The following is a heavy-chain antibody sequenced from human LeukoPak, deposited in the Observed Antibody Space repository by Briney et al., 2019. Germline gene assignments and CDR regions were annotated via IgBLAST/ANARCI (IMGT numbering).Heavy chain of an antibody. CDR1: GGSFSGYY. Sequence: PSETLSLTCAVSGGSFSGYYWSWIRQPPPKGLQWPGQINHSGSTNYTPSLKSRATISLDTSNNQFSLKLSFVTAADTAVYYCATEPGYCSGGSCYGGWFDSWGQGTLVTVSS. J-gene: IGHJ5*01. CDR3: ATEPGYCSGGSCYGGWFDS. CDR2: INHSGST. V-gene: IGHV4-34*01. D-gene: IGHD2-15*01.